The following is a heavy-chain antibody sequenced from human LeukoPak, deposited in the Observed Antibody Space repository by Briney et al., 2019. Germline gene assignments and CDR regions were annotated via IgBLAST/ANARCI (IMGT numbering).Heavy chain of an antibody. Sequence: PSQTLSLTCTVSGGSISSGSYYWSWIRQPAGKGLEWIGRIYTSGSTNYNPSLKSRVTISVDTSKNQFSLKLSSVTAADTAVYYCARAGAYSYGSEYYFDHWGQGTLVTVSS. CDR1: GGSISSGSYY. D-gene: IGHD5-18*01. V-gene: IGHV4-61*02. CDR3: ARAGAYSYGSEYYFDH. CDR2: IYTSGST. J-gene: IGHJ4*02.